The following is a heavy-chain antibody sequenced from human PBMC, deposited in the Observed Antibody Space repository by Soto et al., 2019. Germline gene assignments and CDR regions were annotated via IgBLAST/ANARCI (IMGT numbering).Heavy chain of an antibody. J-gene: IGHJ4*02. D-gene: IGHD6-19*01. V-gene: IGHV3-11*05. CDR2: ISSSSSYT. CDR3: ARDFSKSGWPFLFGY. Sequence: PGESLKISCAASGFTFSDYYMSWIRQAPGKGLEWVSYISSSSSYTNYADSVKGRFTISRDNAKNSLYLQMNSLRAEDTAVYYCARDFSKSGWPFLFGYWGQGTLVTVSS. CDR1: GFTFSDYY.